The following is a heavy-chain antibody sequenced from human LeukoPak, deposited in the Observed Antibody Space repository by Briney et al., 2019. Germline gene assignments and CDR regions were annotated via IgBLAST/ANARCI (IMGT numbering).Heavy chain of an antibody. CDR2: ISYDGSNK. Sequence: PGGSLRLSCAASGFTFSSYWMDWVRQAPGKGLEWVAVISYDGSNKYYADSVRGRFTISRDNSKNTLYLQMNSLRAEDTAVYYCARAYSSSWYSDLHPVDYWGQGTLVTVSS. D-gene: IGHD6-13*01. CDR3: ARAYSSSWYSDLHPVDY. J-gene: IGHJ4*02. V-gene: IGHV3-30-3*01. CDR1: GFTFSSYW.